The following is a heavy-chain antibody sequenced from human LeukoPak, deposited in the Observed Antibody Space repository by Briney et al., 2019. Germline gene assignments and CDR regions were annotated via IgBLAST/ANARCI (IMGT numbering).Heavy chain of an antibody. J-gene: IGHJ4*02. CDR1: GGTFISYA. D-gene: IGHD3-10*01. CDR3: ARSEVRGVPSYYFDY. Sequence: SVKVSCKASGGTFISYAISWVRQAPGQGLEWMGGIIPIFGTANYAQKFQGRVTITADESTSTAYMELSSLRSEDTAVYYCARSEVRGVPSYYFDYWGQGTLVTVSS. CDR2: IIPIFGTA. V-gene: IGHV1-69*13.